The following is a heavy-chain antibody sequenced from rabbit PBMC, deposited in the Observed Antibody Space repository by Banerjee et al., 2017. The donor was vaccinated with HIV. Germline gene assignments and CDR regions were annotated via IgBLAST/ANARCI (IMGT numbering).Heavy chain of an antibody. V-gene: IGHV1S40*01. J-gene: IGHJ6*01. Sequence: QSLEESGGDLVKPGASLTLTCTASGFSFSSSYYMCWVRQAPGKGLEWIACIYGGSSGSTYYANWAKGRFTISKTSSTTVTLQMTSLTAADTATYFCATITDNSGMALWGPGTLVTVS. CDR3: ATITDNSGMAL. CDR1: GFSFSSSYY. D-gene: IGHD4-1*01. CDR2: IYGGSSGST.